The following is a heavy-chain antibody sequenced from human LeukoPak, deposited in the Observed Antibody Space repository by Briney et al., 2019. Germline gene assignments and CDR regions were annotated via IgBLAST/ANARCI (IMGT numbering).Heavy chain of an antibody. CDR2: ISSSTSYT. CDR3: ATGLPYCGSDCPSEFDY. CDR1: GFIFGSYS. D-gene: IGHD2-21*02. V-gene: IGHV3-21*01. J-gene: IGHJ4*02. Sequence: GGSLRLSCTASGFIFGSYSMHWVRQAPGKGLEWVSSISSSTSYTFYSDSLKGRFTISRDNAKNSPYLQMNSLRAEDTAVYYCATGLPYCGSDCPSEFDYWGQGTLVTVSS.